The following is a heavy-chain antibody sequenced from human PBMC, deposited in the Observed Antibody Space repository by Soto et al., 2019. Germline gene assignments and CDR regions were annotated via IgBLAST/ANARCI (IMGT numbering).Heavy chain of an antibody. CDR2: ISAGGGST. CDR1: GFTFSTYA. CDR3: AKGQKVHGPFDY. V-gene: IGHV3-23*01. Sequence: GGPLRLSYAAAGFTFSTYAMSWVRQAPGKGLEWASAISAGGGSTYYADSVKGRFTTSRDNSINTLYLQMNSLRAEDTAVYYCAKGQKVHGPFDYWGQGTLVTVSS. J-gene: IGHJ4*02.